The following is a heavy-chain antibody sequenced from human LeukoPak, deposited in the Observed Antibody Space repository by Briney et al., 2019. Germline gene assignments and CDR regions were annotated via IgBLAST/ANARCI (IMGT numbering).Heavy chain of an antibody. V-gene: IGHV4-38-2*01. CDR1: GYSISSGYY. CDR3: ARLYSSSNY. J-gene: IGHJ4*02. CDR2: IYHSGST. Sequence: SETLSLTCDVSGYSISSGYYWGWIRQPPEKGLDWIGSIYHSGSTYYNPSLKSRVTISVDTSKNQFSLKLSSVTAADTAVYYCARLYSSSNYWGQGTLVTVSS. D-gene: IGHD6-6*01.